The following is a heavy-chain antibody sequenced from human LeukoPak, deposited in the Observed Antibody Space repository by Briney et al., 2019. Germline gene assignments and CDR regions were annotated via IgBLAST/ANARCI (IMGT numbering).Heavy chain of an antibody. V-gene: IGHV4-59*08. D-gene: IGHD3-22*01. J-gene: IGHJ4*02. CDR3: ARLYYDSSAYFPDY. CDR1: GASISNYY. CDR2: IYYSGST. Sequence: PSETLSLTCTVSGASISNYYWTWIRQPPGKGLEWIGYIYYSGSTNYNPSLKSRVTTSVDTSKNQFSLKLSSVTAADTAMYYCARLYYDSSAYFPDYWGQGTLVTVSS.